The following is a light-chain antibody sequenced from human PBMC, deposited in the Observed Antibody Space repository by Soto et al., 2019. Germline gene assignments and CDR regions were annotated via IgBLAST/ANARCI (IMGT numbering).Light chain of an antibody. CDR2: DVS. CDR1: SVDVGGYNY. V-gene: IGLV2-14*01. Sequence: QSALTQPASVSGSPGQSITISCTETSVDVGGYNYVSWYQQHPGKAPKLMIYDVSNRPSGVSNRFSGSKSGNTASLTISGLQAEDEADYYCSSYTSSSTLYVFGTGTKVTVL. J-gene: IGLJ1*01. CDR3: SSYTSSSTLYV.